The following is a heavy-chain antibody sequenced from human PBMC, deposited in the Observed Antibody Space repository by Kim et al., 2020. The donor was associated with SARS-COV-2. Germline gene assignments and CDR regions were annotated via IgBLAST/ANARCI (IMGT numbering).Heavy chain of an antibody. D-gene: IGHD4-17*01. CDR2: IYYSGST. V-gene: IGHV4-31*03. Sequence: SETLSLTCTVSGGSISSGGYYWSWIRQHPGKGLEWIGYIYYSGSTYYNPSLKSRVTISVDTSKNQFSLKLSSVTAADTAVYYCAILYGDYSKNWFDPWGQGTLVTVSS. CDR3: AILYGDYSKNWFDP. CDR1: GGSISSGGYY. J-gene: IGHJ5*02.